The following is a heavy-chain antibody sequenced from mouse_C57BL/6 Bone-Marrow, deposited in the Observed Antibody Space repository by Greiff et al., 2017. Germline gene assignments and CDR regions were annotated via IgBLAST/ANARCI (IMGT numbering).Heavy chain of an antibody. CDR1: GYTFTSYT. CDR3: VRRYGSSDWYFDV. V-gene: IGHV1-4*01. CDR2: INPSSGST. J-gene: IGHJ1*03. D-gene: IGHD1-1*01. Sequence: VKLKESGAELARPGASVKMSCKASGYTFTSYTMHWVKQRPGKGMEWIGYINPSSGSTKYNKKYKDKATLTADKSSSTAYMQLSSMTSEDSALYYGVRRYGSSDWYFDVWGTGTTVTVAS.